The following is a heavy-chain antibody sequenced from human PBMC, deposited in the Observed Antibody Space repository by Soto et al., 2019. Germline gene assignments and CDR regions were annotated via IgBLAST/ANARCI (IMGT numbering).Heavy chain of an antibody. Sequence: GSGAKLVNPTHTLTLTFTFSGFSLNTSGVGVGWIRQPPGKALEWLAFIYWDDDKRYSPSLKSRLTITKDTSKNQVVLTMTNMDPVDTATYYCAHRRVGSSGWYRHRREIRPETATKINFDYWGQGTLVTVSS. D-gene: IGHD6-19*01. CDR2: IYWDDDK. CDR1: GFSLNTSGVG. J-gene: IGHJ4*02. V-gene: IGHV2-5*02. CDR3: AHRRVGSSGWYRHRREIRPETATKINFDY.